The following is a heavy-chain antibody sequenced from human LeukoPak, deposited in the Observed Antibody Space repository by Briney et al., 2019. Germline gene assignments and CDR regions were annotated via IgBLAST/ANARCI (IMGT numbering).Heavy chain of an antibody. CDR3: ARAQGLYCSGGSCYEQYNWFDP. CDR1: GYTFTSYA. J-gene: IGHJ5*02. V-gene: IGHV1-69*13. D-gene: IGHD2-15*01. CDR2: IIPIFGTA. Sequence: SVKVSCKASGYTFTSYAISWVRQAPGQGLEWMGGIIPIFGTANYAQKFQGRVTITADESTSTAYMELSSLRSEDTAVYYCARAQGLYCSGGSCYEQYNWFDPWGQGTLVTVSS.